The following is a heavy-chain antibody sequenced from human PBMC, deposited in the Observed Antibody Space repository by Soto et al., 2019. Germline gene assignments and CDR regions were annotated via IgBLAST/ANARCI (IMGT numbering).Heavy chain of an antibody. CDR2: IYYSGST. D-gene: IGHD1-26*01. J-gene: IGHJ4*02. V-gene: IGHV4-39*01. Sequence: SENLFLRGPVSIGSISSSSYYCCCICRPPGIGLEWIESIYYSGSTYYNPSLKSRVTISVDTSKNRFPLKPSSVTAADTAVYYCARHGNGPFRWELPLIDYWGQGTLVTVSS. CDR3: ARHGNGPFRWELPLIDY. CDR1: IGSISSSSYY.